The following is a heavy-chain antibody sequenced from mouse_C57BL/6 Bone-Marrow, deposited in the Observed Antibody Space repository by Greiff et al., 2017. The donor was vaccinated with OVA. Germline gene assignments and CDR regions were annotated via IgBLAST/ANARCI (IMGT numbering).Heavy chain of an antibody. J-gene: IGHJ1*03. D-gene: IGHD4-1*01. V-gene: IGHV5-2*01. CDR2: INSDGGSN. CDR1: EYEFPSHD. CDR3: ARRTGTEHWYFDV. Sequence: VHLVGSGGGLVQPGESLKLSCGSNEYEFPSHDMSLVRKTPEKKRGFVAAINSDGGSNYYPDTMERRFIISRDNTKKTLYLQMSSLRSEDTALYYCARRTGTEHWYFDVWGTGTTVTVSS.